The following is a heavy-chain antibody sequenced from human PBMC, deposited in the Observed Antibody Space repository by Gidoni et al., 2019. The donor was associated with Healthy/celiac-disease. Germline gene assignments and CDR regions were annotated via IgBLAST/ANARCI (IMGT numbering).Heavy chain of an antibody. CDR1: GFPFDDYA. V-gene: IGHV3-9*01. J-gene: IGHJ4*02. CDR3: AKDMVDYGDYGALDY. CDR2: ISWNSGSI. D-gene: IGHD4-17*01. Sequence: EVQLVESGGGLVQPGRSLRLACAASGFPFDDYAMHWVRQAPGKGLECVSGISWNSGSIGYADSVKGRFTSSRDNAKNSLYLQMNSLRAEDTALYYCAKDMVDYGDYGALDYWGQGTLVTVSS.